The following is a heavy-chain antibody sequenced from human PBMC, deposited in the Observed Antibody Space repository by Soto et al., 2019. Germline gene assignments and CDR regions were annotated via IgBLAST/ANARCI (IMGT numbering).Heavy chain of an antibody. CDR2: IIAISGTA. CDR3: ARSQGSSTSLEIYYYYYYGMDV. Sequence: QVQLVQSGAEVKKPGSSVKVSCKASGGTFSSYAISWVRQAPGQGLEWMGGIIAISGTANYAQKFHGRVTITADESTSTAYMELSSLRSEDTAVYYCARSQGSSTSLEIYYYYYYGMDVWGQGTTVTVSS. V-gene: IGHV1-69*01. J-gene: IGHJ6*02. CDR1: GGTFSSYA. D-gene: IGHD2-2*01.